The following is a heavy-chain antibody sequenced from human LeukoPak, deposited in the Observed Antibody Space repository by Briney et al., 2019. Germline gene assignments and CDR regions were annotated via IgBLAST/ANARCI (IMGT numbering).Heavy chain of an antibody. J-gene: IGHJ4*02. CDR3: ARGVVPAAGVDY. Sequence: SETLSLTCAVYGGSFNGYYWSWIRQPPGKGLEWIGEINHSGSTNYNPSLKSRVTISVDTSKNQFSLKLSSVTAADTAVYYCARGVVPAAGVDYWGQGTLVTVSS. D-gene: IGHD2-2*01. V-gene: IGHV4-34*01. CDR1: GGSFNGYY. CDR2: INHSGST.